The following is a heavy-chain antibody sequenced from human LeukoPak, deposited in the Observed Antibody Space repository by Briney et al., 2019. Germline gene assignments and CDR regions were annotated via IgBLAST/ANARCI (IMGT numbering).Heavy chain of an antibody. Sequence: PGGSLRLSCTASGFTFSSYGMHWVRQAPGKGLEWVAYIRYDGSNKYYADSVKGRFTISRDNSKNTLSLQMSSLRAEDTAVFYCAKESRTYYSDSYGYYSSFDYWGQGTLVTVPS. CDR3: AKESRTYYSDSYGYYSSFDY. CDR1: GFTFSSYG. J-gene: IGHJ4*02. V-gene: IGHV3-30*02. CDR2: IRYDGSNK. D-gene: IGHD3-22*01.